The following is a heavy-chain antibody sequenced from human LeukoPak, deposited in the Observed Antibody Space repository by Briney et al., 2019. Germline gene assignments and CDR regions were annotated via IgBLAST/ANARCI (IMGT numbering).Heavy chain of an antibody. CDR1: GXSFTYYW. D-gene: IGHD5-24*01. Sequence: GESLKISCEGSGXSFTYYWIGWVRQMPGKGLEWMGIIYPADSDTRYSPSFQGQVTISADKSTSTAYLQWSSLKASDTAMYYCARQDGRALYYFDYWGQGTLVTVSS. CDR2: IYPADSDT. V-gene: IGHV5-51*01. J-gene: IGHJ4*02. CDR3: ARQDGRALYYFDY.